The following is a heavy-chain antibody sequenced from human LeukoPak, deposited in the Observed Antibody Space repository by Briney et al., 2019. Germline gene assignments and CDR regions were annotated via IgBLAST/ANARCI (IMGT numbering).Heavy chain of an antibody. CDR1: GFTFSSYA. CDR3: AKPLEKYTYGGNFDY. D-gene: IGHD4-23*01. CDR2: ISSSADST. J-gene: IGHJ4*02. V-gene: IGHV3-23*01. Sequence: GGSLRLSCGASGFTFSSYAMSWVRQAPGKGLAWVSVISSSADSTYYADSVKGRLPISRDNSKNTLYLQMNNVRAEDTAVYYCAKPLEKYTYGGNFDYRGQGILVTVSS.